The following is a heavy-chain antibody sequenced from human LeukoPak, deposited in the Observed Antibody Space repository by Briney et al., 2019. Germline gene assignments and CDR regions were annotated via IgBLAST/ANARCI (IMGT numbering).Heavy chain of an antibody. Sequence: GGSLRLSCAASGFTFSSYSMNWVRQAPGKGLEWVSSISSSSSYIYYADSVKGRFTISRDNAKNSLYLQMNSLRAEDTAVYYCAREPGRMITFGGVIVDTGGEYYFDYWGQGTLVTVSS. CDR1: GFTFSSYS. J-gene: IGHJ4*02. V-gene: IGHV3-21*01. CDR3: AREPGRMITFGGVIVDTGGEYYFDY. D-gene: IGHD3-16*02. CDR2: ISSSSSYI.